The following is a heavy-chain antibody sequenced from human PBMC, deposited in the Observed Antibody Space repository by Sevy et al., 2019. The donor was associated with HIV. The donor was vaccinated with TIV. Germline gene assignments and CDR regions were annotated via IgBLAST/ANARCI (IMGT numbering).Heavy chain of an antibody. D-gene: IGHD4-17*01. J-gene: IGHJ4*01. Sequence: GGSLRLSCAASGFTFSDYYMSWIRQAPGKGLEWVSYISSGSSYTNYADSVKGRFTISRDNAKNSLYLQLHSLSAEDTAIYYCARDRRNYGGQYFDYWGQELRSPSPQ. CDR1: GFTFSDYY. CDR2: ISSGSSYT. V-gene: IGHV3-11*06. CDR3: ARDRRNYGGQYFDY.